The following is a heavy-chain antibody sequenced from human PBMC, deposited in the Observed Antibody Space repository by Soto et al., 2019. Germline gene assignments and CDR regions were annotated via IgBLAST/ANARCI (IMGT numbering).Heavy chain of an antibody. V-gene: IGHV1-46*01. CDR3: ARDMGPYCSGGSCYPSALYYFDY. Sequence: ASVKVSCKASGYTFTSYYMHWVRQAPGQGLEWMGIINPSGGSTSYAQKFQGRVTMTRDTSTSTVYMELSSLRSEDTAVYYCARDMGPYCSGGSCYPSALYYFDYWGQGTLVTVSS. J-gene: IGHJ4*02. CDR1: GYTFTSYY. D-gene: IGHD2-15*01. CDR2: INPSGGST.